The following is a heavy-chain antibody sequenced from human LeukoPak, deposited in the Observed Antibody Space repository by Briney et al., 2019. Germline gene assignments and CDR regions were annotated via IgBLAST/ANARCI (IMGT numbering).Heavy chain of an antibody. V-gene: IGHV4-59*12. CDR3: ARVALYDSSGYNYFDY. CDR2: IYHSGST. CDR1: GGSISSYY. J-gene: IGHJ4*02. D-gene: IGHD3-22*01. Sequence: SETLSLTCTVSGGSISSYYWSWIRQPPGKGLEWIAYIYHSGSTYYNPSLKSRVTISLDKSKNQFSLKLSSVTAADTAVYYCARVALYDSSGYNYFDYWGQGTLVTVSS.